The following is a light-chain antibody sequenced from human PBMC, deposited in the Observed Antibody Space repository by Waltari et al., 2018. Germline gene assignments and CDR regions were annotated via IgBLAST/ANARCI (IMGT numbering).Light chain of an antibody. CDR3: QTGGHGTWV. Sequence: QLVLTQSPSASASLGASVKLTCTLSSGHSSNIIAWLHQQPEQGPRYLMKVNSDGSHSKGDDIPDRFSGSSSGAERYLTISSVQSEDEADYYCQTGGHGTWVFGGGTTLTVL. CDR2: VNSDGSH. J-gene: IGLJ3*02. CDR1: SGHSSNI. V-gene: IGLV4-69*01.